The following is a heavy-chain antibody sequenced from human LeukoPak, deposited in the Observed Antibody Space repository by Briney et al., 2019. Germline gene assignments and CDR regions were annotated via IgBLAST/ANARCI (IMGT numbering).Heavy chain of an antibody. D-gene: IGHD6-19*01. CDR3: ARAGTAVAGTRFDY. CDR1: GGSISSYY. J-gene: IGHJ4*02. CDR2: IYTSGST. Sequence: PSETLSLTCTVSGGSISSYYWSWIRQPAGKGLEWIGRIYTSGSTNYNPSLKSRVTMSVDTSKNQFSLKLSSVTAADTAAYYCARAGTAVAGTRFDYWGQGTLVTVSS. V-gene: IGHV4-4*07.